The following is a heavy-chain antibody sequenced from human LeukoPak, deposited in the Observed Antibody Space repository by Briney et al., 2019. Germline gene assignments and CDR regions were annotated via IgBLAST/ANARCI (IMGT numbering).Heavy chain of an antibody. CDR2: TYYRSKWYI. J-gene: IGHJ4*02. CDR3: ARAFYGRLDY. D-gene: IGHD4-17*01. V-gene: IGHV6-1*01. Sequence: SQTLSFTFAISGDSVSSNSAAWCWIRQSPSRGLEWLGRTYYRSKWYIDYVVSVKSRILITPDTSRNQFSLQLNSVTPEDTAVYYCARAFYGRLDYWGQGTLVTVSS. CDR1: GDSVSSNSAA.